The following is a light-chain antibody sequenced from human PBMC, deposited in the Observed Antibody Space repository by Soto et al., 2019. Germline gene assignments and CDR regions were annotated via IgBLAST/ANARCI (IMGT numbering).Light chain of an antibody. CDR2: AVN. CDR1: YNL. Sequence: QSVLTQPASVSGSPGQSITISCSGTYNLVSWYQQHPGKAPKLMIFAVNRRPSGVSYRFSGAKSGNTASLTVSALQAEDEGDYFCCSHVTNSRVLGGGTKLTVL. J-gene: IGLJ3*02. CDR3: CSHVTNSRV. V-gene: IGLV2-23*02.